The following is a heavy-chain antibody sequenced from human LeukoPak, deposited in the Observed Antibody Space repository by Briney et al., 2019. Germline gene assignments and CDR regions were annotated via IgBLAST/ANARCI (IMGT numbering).Heavy chain of an antibody. V-gene: IGHV4-34*01. J-gene: IGHJ4*02. CDR2: INHSGST. D-gene: IGHD3-10*01. CDR3: ARDWVGRNYFDY. CDR1: GGSFSGYY. Sequence: SETLSLTCAVYGGSFSGYYWSWIRQPPGKGLEWIGEINHSGSTNYNPSLKSRVTISVDKSKNQFSLKLSSVTAADTAVYYCARDWVGRNYFDYWGQGTLVTVSS.